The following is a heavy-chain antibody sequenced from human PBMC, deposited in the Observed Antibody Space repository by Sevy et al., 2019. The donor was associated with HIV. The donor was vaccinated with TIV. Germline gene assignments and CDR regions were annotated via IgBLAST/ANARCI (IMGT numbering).Heavy chain of an antibody. J-gene: IGHJ4*02. D-gene: IGHD1-26*01. CDR3: ARDSGTYPYYFDY. CDR2: IHYSGSN. Sequence: SETLSLTWTVSGGSVSSGSYFWSWIRQPPGKGLEWIGYIHYSGSNNYNPSLKSRVTISVDTSKNQFSLNLSSVTAADTAVYYCARDSGTYPYYFDYWGQGTLVTVSS. V-gene: IGHV4-61*01. CDR1: GGSVSSGSYF.